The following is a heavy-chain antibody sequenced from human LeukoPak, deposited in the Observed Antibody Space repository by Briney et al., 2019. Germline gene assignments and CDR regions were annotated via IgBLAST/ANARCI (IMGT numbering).Heavy chain of an antibody. J-gene: IGHJ4*02. D-gene: IGHD3-22*01. CDR3: ASVTYSDFSEHDY. CDR1: GYTFTAYY. CDR2: IHPKSGDT. V-gene: IGHV1-2*02. Sequence: ASVNVSCKASGYTFTAYYIHWVRQAPGQGLEWMGWIHPKSGDTIYAKKFQGRVTMTRDTSIDTAYMQLNTLTSDDTAIYYCASVTYSDFSEHDYWGQGTLVTVSS.